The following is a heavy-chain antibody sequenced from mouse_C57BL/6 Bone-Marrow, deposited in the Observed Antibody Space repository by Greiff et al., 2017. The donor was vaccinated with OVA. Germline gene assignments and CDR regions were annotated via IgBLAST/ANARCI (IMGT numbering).Heavy chain of an antibody. CDR1: GYTFTDYY. J-gene: IGHJ2*01. CDR2: INPYNGGT. Sequence: EVQLQQSGPVLVKPGASVKMSCKASGYTFTDYYMNWVKQSHGKSLEWIGVINPYNGGTSYNQKFKGKATLTVDKSSSTAYMELNSLTSEDSAVYYCARTGTGYFDYWGQGTTLTVSS. D-gene: IGHD4-1*01. V-gene: IGHV1-19*01. CDR3: ARTGTGYFDY.